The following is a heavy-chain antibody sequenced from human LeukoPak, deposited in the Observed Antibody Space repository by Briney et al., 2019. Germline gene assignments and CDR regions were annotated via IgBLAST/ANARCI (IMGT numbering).Heavy chain of an antibody. J-gene: IGHJ4*02. CDR1: GGSISGYY. CDR3: AREYCTGGSCLITY. D-gene: IGHD2-15*01. V-gene: IGHV4-59*01. Sequence: PSETLSLTCTVSGGSISGYYWSWIRQPPGKGLEWIGYIYYSGSTNYNPSLKSRVTISVDTSKNQFSLELSSVTAADTAVYYCAREYCTGGSCLITYWGQGTLVTVSS. CDR2: IYYSGST.